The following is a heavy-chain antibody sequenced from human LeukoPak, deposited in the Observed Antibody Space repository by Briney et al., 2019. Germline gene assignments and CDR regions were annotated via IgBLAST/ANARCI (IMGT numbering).Heavy chain of an antibody. CDR2: ILPDGSEK. D-gene: IGHD6-19*01. Sequence: GGSLRLSCAASGFTFSDYAMNWVRQAPGEGLEWVANILPDGSEKYYLDSVKGRFTISRDNPTTSLYLQINSLRAEDTALYYCGRLARNAWYAVDYWGQGTLVTVSS. CDR3: GRLARNAWYAVDY. V-gene: IGHV3-7*01. J-gene: IGHJ4*02. CDR1: GFTFSDYA.